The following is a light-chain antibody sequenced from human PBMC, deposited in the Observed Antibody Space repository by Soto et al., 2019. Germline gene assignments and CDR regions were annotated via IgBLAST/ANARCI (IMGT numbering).Light chain of an antibody. CDR2: GAS. J-gene: IGKJ1*01. CDR3: QQYNKWPRT. Sequence: EIVMTQSPATLSVSPGERATLSCRASQSVSSNLAWYQQKPGQAPRLLIYGASTRAIGIPVRFSGSGSGTEFTLTISSLQSEDFAVYYCQQYNKWPRTFGQGTKVDI. V-gene: IGKV3-15*01. CDR1: QSVSSN.